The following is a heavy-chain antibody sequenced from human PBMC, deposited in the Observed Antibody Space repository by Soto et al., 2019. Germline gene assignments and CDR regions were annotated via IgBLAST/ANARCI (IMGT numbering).Heavy chain of an antibody. CDR2: IYYSGST. V-gene: IGHV4-39*01. J-gene: IGHJ5*02. CDR3: ARLFYATQYSYGPGWFDP. Sequence: SETLSLTCTVSGGSISSSSYYWGWIRQPPGKGLEWIGSIYYSGSTYYNPSLKSRVTLSVDTSKNQFSLKLSSVTAADTAVYYCARLFYATQYSYGPGWFDPWGQGTLVTVSS. CDR1: GGSISSSSYY. D-gene: IGHD5-18*01.